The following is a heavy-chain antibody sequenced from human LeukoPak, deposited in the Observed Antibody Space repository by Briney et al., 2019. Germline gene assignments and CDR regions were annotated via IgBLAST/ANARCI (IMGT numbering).Heavy chain of an antibody. CDR1: GGSISSGAYF. J-gene: IGHJ4*02. CDR3: TRDVPRSSGYPDN. D-gene: IGHD3-22*01. CDR2: IYYSGST. Sequence: SETLSLTCTVSGGSISSGAYFWSWIRQHPGKGLEWIGYIYYSGSTYYNPSLKSRVTISVDTSKNQFSLKLSSVTAADTAVYYCTRDVPRSSGYPDNWGQGTLVTVSS. V-gene: IGHV4-31*03.